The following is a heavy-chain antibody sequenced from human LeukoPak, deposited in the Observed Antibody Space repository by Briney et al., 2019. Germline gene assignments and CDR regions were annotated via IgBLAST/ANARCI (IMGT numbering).Heavy chain of an antibody. V-gene: IGHV1-45*02. D-gene: IGHD6-25*01. Sequence: SVKVSCKVSGYTFANRYVHWVRQAPGQALEWMGWITPSDGHTKYTQKFKDRVTISRDRSMITVYMELRSLRSEDSAAYYCTTGGSSYSSASDYFDYWGQGTLVAVSS. CDR1: GYTFANRY. CDR2: ITPSDGHT. J-gene: IGHJ4*02. CDR3: TTGGSSYSSASDYFDY.